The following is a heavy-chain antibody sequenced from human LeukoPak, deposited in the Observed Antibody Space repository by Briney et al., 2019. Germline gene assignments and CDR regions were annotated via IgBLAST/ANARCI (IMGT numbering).Heavy chain of an antibody. Sequence: ASVKVSCKASGYTFTSYGISWVRQAPGQGLEWMGWISAYNGNTNYAQKLQGRVTMTTDTSTSTAYMELRSLRSDDTAVYYCARVARYGSGSYYKDYWGQGTLVTVSS. CDR1: GYTFTSYG. J-gene: IGHJ4*02. CDR2: ISAYNGNT. D-gene: IGHD3-10*01. V-gene: IGHV1-18*01. CDR3: ARVARYGSGSYYKDY.